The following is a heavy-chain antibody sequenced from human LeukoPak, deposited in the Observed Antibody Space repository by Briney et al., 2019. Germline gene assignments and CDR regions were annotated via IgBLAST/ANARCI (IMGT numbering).Heavy chain of an antibody. V-gene: IGHV5-51*01. CDR3: ARHRSSSWSTNFDY. D-gene: IGHD6-13*01. CDR2: IYPSDSDT. J-gene: IGHJ4*02. CDR1: GYSFTTYW. Sequence: GESLKISGRGSGYSFTTYWIGWVRQMPGKGLEWMEIIYPSDSDTRYSASFQGQVTISADKSISTAYLQWSSLKASDTAMYYCARHRSSSWSTNFDYWGQGTLVTVSS.